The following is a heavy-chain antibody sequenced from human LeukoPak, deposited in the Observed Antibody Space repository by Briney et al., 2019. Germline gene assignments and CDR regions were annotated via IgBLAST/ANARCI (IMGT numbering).Heavy chain of an antibody. CDR2: ISGSGGST. CDR1: GFTFSSYA. CDR3: AKDMYSSGWSYDAFDI. D-gene: IGHD6-19*01. V-gene: IGHV3-23*01. Sequence: PGGSLRLSCAASGFTFSSYAMSWVRQAPGKGLEWVSAISGSGGSTYYADSVKGRFTVSRDNSKNTLYLQMNSLRAEDTAVYYSAKDMYSSGWSYDAFDIWGQGTMVTVSS. J-gene: IGHJ3*02.